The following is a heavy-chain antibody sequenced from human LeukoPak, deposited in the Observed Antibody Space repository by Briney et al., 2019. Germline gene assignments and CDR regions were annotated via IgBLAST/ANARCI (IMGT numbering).Heavy chain of an antibody. CDR3: ASSWWPDYMDV. Sequence: GASVKVSCKASGYTFTSYYMHWVRQAPGQGLEWMGGIIPIFGTANYAQKFQGRVTITTDESTSTAYMELSSLRSEDTAVYYCASSWWPDYMDVWGKGTTVTVSS. J-gene: IGHJ6*03. CDR2: IIPIFGTA. D-gene: IGHD2-15*01. CDR1: GYTFTSYY. V-gene: IGHV1-69*05.